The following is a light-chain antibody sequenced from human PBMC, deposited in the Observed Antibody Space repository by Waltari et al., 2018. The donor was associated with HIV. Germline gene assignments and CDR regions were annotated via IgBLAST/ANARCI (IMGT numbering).Light chain of an antibody. Sequence: DIQLTQSPSTLSASVGARVTITCRASQTISSWLAWYQQKPGKAPNLLIDKASSLETGVPSRFSGSGSGTEFTLTISSLQPDDFATYYCQQYNSYSWTFGQGTKVEIK. J-gene: IGKJ1*01. CDR3: QQYNSYSWT. V-gene: IGKV1-5*03. CDR2: KAS. CDR1: QTISSW.